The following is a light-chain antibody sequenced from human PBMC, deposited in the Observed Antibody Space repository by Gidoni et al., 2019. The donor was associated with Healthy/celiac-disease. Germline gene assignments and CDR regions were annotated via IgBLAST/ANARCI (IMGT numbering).Light chain of an antibody. CDR3: CSYAGSSTVV. Sequence: QSALTQPASVSGSPRPSITISCTGTSSDVGSYNLFSWYQQHPGKAPKIIIDEVSKRPSGVSNRGSGSKSGNTASLTISGLEAEDEDNYYCCSYAGSSTVVFGGGTKLTV. V-gene: IGLV2-23*02. CDR2: EVS. J-gene: IGLJ2*01. CDR1: SSDVGSYNL.